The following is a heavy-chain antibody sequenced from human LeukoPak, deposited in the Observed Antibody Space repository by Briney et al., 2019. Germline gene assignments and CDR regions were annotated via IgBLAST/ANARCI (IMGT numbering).Heavy chain of an antibody. CDR2: INPNSGGT. CDR3: ARDDCSGGSCRFDY. CDR1: GYTFTGYY. Sequence: ASVKVSCKASGYTFTGYYMHWVRQAPGQGLEWMGWINPNSGGTNYAQKFQGRVTITADESTSTAYMELSSLRSEDTAVYYCARDDCSGGSCRFDYWGQGTLVTVSS. J-gene: IGHJ4*02. V-gene: IGHV1-2*02. D-gene: IGHD2-15*01.